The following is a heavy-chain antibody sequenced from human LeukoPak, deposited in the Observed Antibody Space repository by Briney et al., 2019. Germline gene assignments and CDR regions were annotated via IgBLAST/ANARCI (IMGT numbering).Heavy chain of an antibody. J-gene: IGHJ4*02. CDR2: ISPYNGNT. D-gene: IGHD6-19*01. V-gene: IGHV1-18*01. CDR3: ARGPGSSGWYSYFDY. Sequence: ASVKVSCKASGYTFTDDGISWVRQAPGQGLEWMGWISPYNGNTKYADKVLGRVTMSTDISTTTAYMELRGLRSDDTAVYYCARGPGSSGWYSYFDYWGQGTLVTVSS. CDR1: GYTFTDDG.